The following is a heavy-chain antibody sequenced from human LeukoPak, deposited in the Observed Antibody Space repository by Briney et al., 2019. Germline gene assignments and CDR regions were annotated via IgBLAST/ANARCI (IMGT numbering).Heavy chain of an antibody. Sequence: GGSLRLSCAASGFTLSSYAMSWVRHAPGKGLEWVSAISGSGGSTYYADSVKGRFTISRDNSKNTLYLQMNSLRAEDTAVYYCAKDMVRGVMGWFDPWGQGTLVTVSS. D-gene: IGHD3-10*01. CDR1: GFTLSSYA. CDR3: AKDMVRGVMGWFDP. CDR2: ISGSGGST. V-gene: IGHV3-23*01. J-gene: IGHJ5*02.